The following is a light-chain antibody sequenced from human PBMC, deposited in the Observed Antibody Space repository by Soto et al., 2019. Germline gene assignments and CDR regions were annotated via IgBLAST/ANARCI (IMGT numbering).Light chain of an antibody. Sequence: DIQMTQSPSSLSASVGDRVTITCRASQGISNYLAWYQQKPGTVPKLLISAASTLQTGVPSRFSGSGSGTEFTLTISSLQPDDFATYYCQHYNSYSEAFGQGTKVDIK. J-gene: IGKJ1*01. CDR3: QHYNSYSEA. V-gene: IGKV1-27*01. CDR1: QGISNY. CDR2: AAS.